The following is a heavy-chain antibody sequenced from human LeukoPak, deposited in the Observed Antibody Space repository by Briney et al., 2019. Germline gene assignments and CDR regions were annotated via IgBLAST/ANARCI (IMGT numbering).Heavy chain of an antibody. CDR2: IWYDGSNK. J-gene: IGHJ3*02. CDR1: GFTFSNYP. Sequence: QAGRSLRLSCAASGFTFSNYPIHWVRQAPGKGLEWVAVIWYDGSNKYYADSVKGRFTISRDNPKNTLYLQMNSLRAEDTAVYYCARDSPAVADAFDIWGRGTMVTVSS. CDR3: ARDSPAVADAFDI. V-gene: IGHV3-33*08. D-gene: IGHD4-23*01.